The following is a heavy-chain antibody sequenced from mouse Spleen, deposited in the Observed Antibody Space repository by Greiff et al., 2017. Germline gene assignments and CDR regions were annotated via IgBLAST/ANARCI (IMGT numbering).Heavy chain of an antibody. J-gene: IGHJ2*01. CDR3: ARSKLGRNYFDY. CDR1: GYAFTNYL. Sequence: QVQLQQSGAELVRPGTSVKVSCKASGYAFTNYLIEWVKQRPGQGLEWIGVINPGSGGTNYNEKFKGKATLTADKSSSTAYMQLSSLTSEDSAVYFCARSKLGRNYFDYWGQGTTLTVSS. CDR2: INPGSGGT. D-gene: IGHD4-1*01. V-gene: IGHV1-54*01.